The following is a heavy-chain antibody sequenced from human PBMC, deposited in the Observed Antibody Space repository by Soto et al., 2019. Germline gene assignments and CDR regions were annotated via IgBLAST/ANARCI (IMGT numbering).Heavy chain of an antibody. CDR3: AREFPGVRGFDY. Sequence: SETLSLTCTVSGGSISSYYWSWIRQPPGKGLEWIGYIYYSGSTNYNPSLKSRVTISVDTSKNQFSLKLSSVTAADTAVYYCAREFPGVRGFDYWGQGTLVTVSS. J-gene: IGHJ4*02. CDR1: GGSISSYY. V-gene: IGHV4-59*01. CDR2: IYYSGST. D-gene: IGHD3-10*01.